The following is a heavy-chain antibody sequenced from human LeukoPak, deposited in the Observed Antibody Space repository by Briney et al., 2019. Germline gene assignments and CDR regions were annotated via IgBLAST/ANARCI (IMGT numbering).Heavy chain of an antibody. V-gene: IGHV3-30-3*01. J-gene: IGHJ2*01. CDR3: AVYRWCGCAFYSSRYFDL. CDR2: ISYDGSNK. D-gene: IGHD2-21*02. CDR1: GFTFSSYA. Sequence: GGSLRLSCAASGFTFSSYAMHWVRQAPGKGLEWVAFISYDGSNKYYADSVKGRFTISRDNSKNALYLQMNSLRAEDTAVYYCAVYRWCGCAFYSSRYFDLWGRGTLVTVSS.